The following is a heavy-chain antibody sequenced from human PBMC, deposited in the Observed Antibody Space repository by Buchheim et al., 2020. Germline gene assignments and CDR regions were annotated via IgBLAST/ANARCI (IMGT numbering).Heavy chain of an antibody. CDR2: ITTNSRTI. V-gene: IGHV3-48*02. CDR1: GFTFSNAW. D-gene: IGHD1-26*01. J-gene: IGHJ4*02. CDR3: VRERQDIRSYDV. Sequence: EVQLVESGGGLVKPGGSLRLSCAASGFTFSNAWMSWVRQAPGKGLEWLSFITTNSRTIYYADSVKGRFTISRDNAKHLLYLQMNSLRDDDTAVYCCVRERQDIRSYDVWGQGTL.